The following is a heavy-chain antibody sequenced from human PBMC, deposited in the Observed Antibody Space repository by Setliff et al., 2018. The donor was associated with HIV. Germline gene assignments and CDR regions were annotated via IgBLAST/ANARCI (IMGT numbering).Heavy chain of an antibody. V-gene: IGHV1-69*10. CDR1: GGTFSSYA. Sequence: SVKVSCKASGGTFSSYAISWVRQAPGQGLEWMGGIIPILGIANYAQKFQGRVTITTDESTSTAYMELSSLRSEDTAVYYCARERLSAAFDIWGQGTVGTVSS. J-gene: IGHJ3*02. CDR3: ARERLSAAFDI. CDR2: IIPILGIA. D-gene: IGHD2-21*02.